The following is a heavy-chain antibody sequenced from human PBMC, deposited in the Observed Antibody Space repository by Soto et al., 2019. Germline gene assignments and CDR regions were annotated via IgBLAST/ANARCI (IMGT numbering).Heavy chain of an antibody. CDR1: GGSVSSGSYY. CDR3: ARDDKRRNSKGFDP. V-gene: IGHV4-61*01. Sequence: QVQLQESGPGLVKPSETLSLTCTVSGGSVSSGSYYWSWIRQPPGKGLEWIGYIYYSGSNNYNPSLKSRVSISVDTSKNLFSLKLSSVTAADTAVYYCARDDKRRNSKGFDPWGQGTLVTVSS. D-gene: IGHD1-7*01. CDR2: IYYSGSN. J-gene: IGHJ5*02.